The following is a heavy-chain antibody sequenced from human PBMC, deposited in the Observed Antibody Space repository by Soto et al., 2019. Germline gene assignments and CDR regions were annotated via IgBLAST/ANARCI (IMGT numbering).Heavy chain of an antibody. J-gene: IGHJ4*02. CDR3: AREVGYGDYLD. D-gene: IGHD4-17*01. CDR1: GYTFTYYA. CDR2: INAANGNT. Sequence: ASVKVSCKASGYTFTYYALHWVRQAPGQRLEWMGWINAANGNTKYSQKFQGRVTITRDTSASTVYMGLSSLRSEDTAVFYCAREVGYGDYLDWGQGTLVTVSS. V-gene: IGHV1-3*01.